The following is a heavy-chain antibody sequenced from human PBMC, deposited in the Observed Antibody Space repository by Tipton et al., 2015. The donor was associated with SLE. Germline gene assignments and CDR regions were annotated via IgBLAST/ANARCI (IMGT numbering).Heavy chain of an antibody. D-gene: IGHD3-3*01. J-gene: IGHJ4*02. Sequence: LRLSCTVSGGSISSGSYYWSWIRQPPGKGLEWIGSIYYSGSTFYNPSLKSRVTISVDTSKNQFSLKLSSVTAADTAVYYCARLGVAFFDYWGQGTLVTVSS. CDR3: ARLGVAFFDY. CDR2: IYYSGST. CDR1: GGSISSGSYY. V-gene: IGHV4-39*01.